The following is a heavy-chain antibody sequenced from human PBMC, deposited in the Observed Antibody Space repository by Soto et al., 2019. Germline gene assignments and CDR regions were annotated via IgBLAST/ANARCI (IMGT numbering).Heavy chain of an antibody. J-gene: IGHJ4*02. CDR3: ATYSDLAAAGYFDY. V-gene: IGHV4-4*02. CDR1: GGSISSSNW. CDR2: IYHSGST. D-gene: IGHD6-13*01. Sequence: ASETLSLTCAVSGGSISSSNWWSWVRQPPGKGLEWIGEIYHSGSTNYNPSLKSRVTISVDKSKNQFSLKLSSVTAADTAVYYCATYSDLAAAGYFDYWGQGTLVTVSS.